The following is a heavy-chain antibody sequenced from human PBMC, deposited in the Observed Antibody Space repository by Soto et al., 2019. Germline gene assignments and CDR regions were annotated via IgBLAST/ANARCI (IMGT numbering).Heavy chain of an antibody. Sequence: SETLSLTCAVYGGSFSGYYWSWIRQPPGKGLEWIGEINHSGSTNYNPSLKSRVTISVDTSKNQFSLKLSSVTAADTAVYYCARYYHRIATFDPWGQGTLVTVSS. J-gene: IGHJ5*02. CDR3: ARYYHRIATFDP. CDR1: GGSFSGYY. CDR2: INHSGST. D-gene: IGHD2-21*01. V-gene: IGHV4-34*01.